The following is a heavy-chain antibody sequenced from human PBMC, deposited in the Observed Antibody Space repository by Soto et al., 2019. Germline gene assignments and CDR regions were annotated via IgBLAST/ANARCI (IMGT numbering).Heavy chain of an antibody. CDR1: GYRFTNYW. J-gene: IGHJ3*02. V-gene: IGHV5-51*01. CDR3: ARRLDWNGDAFDI. CDR2: IYPGDSHA. Sequence: GESLKISCKGSGYRFTNYWIGWVRQMPGKGLEWMGIIYPGDSHARHSPSFQGQVTISADKSISTAYLQWSSLKASDTAMYYCARRLDWNGDAFDIWGQGTMVTVSS. D-gene: IGHD1-1*01.